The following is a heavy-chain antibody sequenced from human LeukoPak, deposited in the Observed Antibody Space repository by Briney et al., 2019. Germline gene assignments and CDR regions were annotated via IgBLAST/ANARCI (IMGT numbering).Heavy chain of an antibody. CDR1: GGSISSGGYY. Sequence: SETLSLTCTVSGGSISSGGYYWSWIRQHPGKGLEWIGYIYYGGSTYYNPSLKSRVTISVDTSKNQFSLKLSSVTAADTAVYYCASRADYYDSSGPYDAFDIWGQGTMVTVSS. J-gene: IGHJ3*02. V-gene: IGHV4-31*03. CDR2: IYYGGST. D-gene: IGHD3-22*01. CDR3: ASRADYYDSSGPYDAFDI.